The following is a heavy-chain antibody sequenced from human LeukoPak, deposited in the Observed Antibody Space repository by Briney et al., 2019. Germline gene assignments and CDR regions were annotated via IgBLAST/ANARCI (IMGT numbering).Heavy chain of an antibody. Sequence: PGGSLRLSCAASGFTFSSYGMHWVRQAPGKGLEWVAVIWYDGSNKYYADSVKGRFTISRDNSKNTLYLQMNSLRAEDTAVYYCAKDPLSQSGYMDVWGKGTTVTVSS. J-gene: IGHJ6*03. CDR3: AKDPLSQSGYMDV. V-gene: IGHV3-33*06. CDR2: IWYDGSNK. CDR1: GFTFSSYG. D-gene: IGHD3-3*01.